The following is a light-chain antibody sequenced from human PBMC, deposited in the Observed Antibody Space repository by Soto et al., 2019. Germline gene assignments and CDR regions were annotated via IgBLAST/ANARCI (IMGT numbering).Light chain of an antibody. CDR3: QQSHNWPRT. Sequence: EIVLTQSPGTLSLSPGERATLSCRASQSVSSTYLAWYQHKPGQAPRLLIYGASNRATGIPARFSGSGSGTDFTLTISSLEPEDFAVYYCQQSHNWPRTFGQGTKVDIK. J-gene: IGKJ1*01. CDR1: QSVSSTY. CDR2: GAS. V-gene: IGKV3-11*01.